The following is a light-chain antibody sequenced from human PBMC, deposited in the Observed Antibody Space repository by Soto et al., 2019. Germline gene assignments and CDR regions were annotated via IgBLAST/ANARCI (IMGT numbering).Light chain of an antibody. CDR1: QSVSSN. V-gene: IGKV3-15*01. J-gene: IGKJ5*01. CDR3: QQYNNWPPIT. CDR2: GAS. Sequence: EIVMTQSPATLSVSPGERATLSCRASQSVSSNLAWYQQTPRQAPRLIINGASTRATGIPARFSGSGSGTEFTLAISSLQSEDFADYYCQQYNNWPPITFGQGKRLEIK.